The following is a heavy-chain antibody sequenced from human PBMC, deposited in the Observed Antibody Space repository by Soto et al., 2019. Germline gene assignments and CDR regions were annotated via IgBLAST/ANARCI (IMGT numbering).Heavy chain of an antibody. J-gene: IGHJ6*02. CDR2: IYPGDSDT. Sequence: PGESLKISCKGSGYSFTSYWIGWVRQMPGKGLEWMGIIYPGDSDTRYSPSFQGQVTISADKSISTAYLQWSSLKASDTAMYYCARQENQLPGHYYYGMDVWGQGTTVTVSS. CDR3: ARQENQLPGHYYYGMDV. V-gene: IGHV5-51*01. CDR1: GYSFTSYW. D-gene: IGHD2-2*01.